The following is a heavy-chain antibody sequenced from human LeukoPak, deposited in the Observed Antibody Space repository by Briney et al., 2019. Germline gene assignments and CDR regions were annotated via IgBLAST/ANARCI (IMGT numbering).Heavy chain of an antibody. J-gene: IGHJ6*04. CDR1: GFTFSSYS. D-gene: IGHD3-10*02. V-gene: IGHV3-48*04. CDR2: ISSSGSTI. CDR3: AGLGITMNGGF. Sequence: GGSLRLSCAASGFTFSSYSMNWVRQAPGKGLEWVSYISSSGSTIYYADSVKGRFTISRDNAKNSLYLQMNSLRAEDTAVYYCAGLGITMNGGFWGKGTTVTISS.